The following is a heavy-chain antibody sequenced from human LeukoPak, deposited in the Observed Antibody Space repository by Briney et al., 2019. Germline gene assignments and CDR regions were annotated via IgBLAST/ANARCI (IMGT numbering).Heavy chain of an antibody. J-gene: IGHJ3*01. V-gene: IGHV4-59*08. CDR3: ARHMSVSYDAFDL. CDR1: GGSLTGYY. CDR2: IYYTGRT. D-gene: IGHD3-10*01. Sequence: SETLSLTCSVSGGSLTGYYWSWIRQPPGKGLEWIAYIYYTGRTLYNPSLESRVTISVDTSKTQISLKLTSVTAADTAVYYCARHMSVSYDAFDLWGRGTPVTVSS.